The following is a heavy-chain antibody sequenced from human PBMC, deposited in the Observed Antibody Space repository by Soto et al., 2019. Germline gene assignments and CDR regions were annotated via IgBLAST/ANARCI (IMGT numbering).Heavy chain of an antibody. V-gene: IGHV3-7*01. CDR1: GFTFSNYW. J-gene: IGHJ3*02. Sequence: EVQLVESGGGLVQPGGSLRLSCAASGFTFSNYWMSWVRQAPGKGLEWVANIRQDGSEKYYVDSVKGRFTISRDNAKNSLYLQMNSLSVEDTAVYYCARSAMVWASAFDIWGQGTMVTVSS. CDR3: ARSAMVWASAFDI. CDR2: IRQDGSEK. D-gene: IGHD2-2*01.